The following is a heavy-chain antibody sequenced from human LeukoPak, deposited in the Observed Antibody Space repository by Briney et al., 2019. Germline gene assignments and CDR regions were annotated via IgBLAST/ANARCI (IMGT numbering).Heavy chain of an antibody. V-gene: IGHV3-30*02. CDR3: AKDLRGYSYGYFTDY. D-gene: IGHD5-18*01. J-gene: IGHJ4*02. CDR1: GFTFSSYG. CDR2: IPYDGRKN. Sequence: PGGSLRLSCAAPGFTFSSYGMHWVRQAPGKVLERVAFIPYDGRKNYYADSVKGRFTISRDNSKNTLYLQMNSLRAEDTAVYYCAKDLRGYSYGYFTDYWGQGTLVTVSS.